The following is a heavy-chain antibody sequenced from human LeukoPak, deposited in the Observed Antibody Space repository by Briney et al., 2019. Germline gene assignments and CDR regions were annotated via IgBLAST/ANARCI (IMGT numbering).Heavy chain of an antibody. CDR2: INAGNGNT. J-gene: IGHJ5*02. CDR1: GYTFTSYA. V-gene: IGHV1-3*01. D-gene: IGHD6-19*01. Sequence: ASVKVSCKASGYTFTSYAMHWVRQAPGQRLEWMGWINAGNGNTKYSQKFQGRVTITRDTSASTAYMELSSLRSEDTAVYYCTRVRGWYVGFDPWGQGTLVTVSS. CDR3: TRVRGWYVGFDP.